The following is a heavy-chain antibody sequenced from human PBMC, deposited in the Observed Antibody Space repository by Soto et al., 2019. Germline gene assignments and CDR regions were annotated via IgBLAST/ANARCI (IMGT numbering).Heavy chain of an antibody. CDR2: VSPYNGDT. V-gene: IGHV1-18*01. J-gene: IGHJ6*02. CDR3: ARDFLTRISWGSTTAQYSQYGMEV. CDR1: GYTFISYA. D-gene: IGHD3-9*01. Sequence: ASVKVSCKASGYTFISYALSWVRQAPGQGPEWIGRVSPYNGDTKYAQKFQGRVTITADTSTNTAYMDLRSLKSDDTAVYFCARDFLTRISWGSTTAQYSQYGMEVWGQGTTATVSS.